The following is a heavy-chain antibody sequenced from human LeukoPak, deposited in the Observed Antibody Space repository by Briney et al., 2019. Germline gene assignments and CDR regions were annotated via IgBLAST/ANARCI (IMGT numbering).Heavy chain of an antibody. CDR1: GFTFSSYE. D-gene: IGHD1-26*01. J-gene: IGHJ4*02. CDR2: ISSSTSNI. V-gene: IGHV3-48*03. Sequence: PGGSLRLSCAASGFTFSSYEMDWVRQAPGKGLGWISYISSSTSNIYYADSVKDRFTISRDNAKNSLYLQMNSLRAEDTAVYYCAREERGYLDYWGQGTLVTVSS. CDR3: AREERGYLDY.